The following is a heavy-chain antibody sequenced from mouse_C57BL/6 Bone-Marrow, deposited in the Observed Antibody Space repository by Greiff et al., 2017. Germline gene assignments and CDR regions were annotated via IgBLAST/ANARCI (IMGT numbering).Heavy chain of an antibody. J-gene: IGHJ3*01. V-gene: IGHV1-82*01. D-gene: IGHD2-4*01. CDR1: GYAFSSSW. CDR2: IYPGDGDT. Sequence: QVQLKESGPELVKPGASVKISCKASGYAFSSSWMNWVKQRPGKGLEWIGRIYPGDGDTNYNGKFKGKATLTADKSSSTAYMQLSSLTSEDSAVYFCARGYDYDCWFAYWGQGTLVTVSA. CDR3: ARGYDYDCWFAY.